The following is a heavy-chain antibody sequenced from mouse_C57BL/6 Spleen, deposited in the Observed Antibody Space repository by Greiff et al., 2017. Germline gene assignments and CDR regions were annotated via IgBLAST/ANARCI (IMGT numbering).Heavy chain of an antibody. V-gene: IGHV1-64*01. CDR3: ATSKDGYFFAY. CDR1: GYTFTSYW. J-gene: IGHJ3*01. D-gene: IGHD2-3*01. Sequence: QVQLQQPGAELVKPGASVKLSCKASGYTFTSYWMHWVKQRPGQGLEWIGMIHPNSGSTNYNEKFKSKATLTVGKSSSTAYMQLSSLTSEDSAVYYCATSKDGYFFAYWGQGTLVTVSA. CDR2: IHPNSGST.